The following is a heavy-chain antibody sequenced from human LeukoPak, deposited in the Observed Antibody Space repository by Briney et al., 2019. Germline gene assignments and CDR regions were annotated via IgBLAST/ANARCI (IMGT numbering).Heavy chain of an antibody. Sequence: SETLSLTCAVYGGSFSGYYWGWIRQPPGKGLEWIGSIYYSGSTYYNPSLKSRVTISVDTSKNQFSLKLSSVTAADTAVYYCARGQGDSSGYYSHYYFDYWGQGTLVTVSS. CDR3: ARGQGDSSGYYSHYYFDY. CDR2: IYYSGST. V-gene: IGHV4-34*01. D-gene: IGHD3-22*01. J-gene: IGHJ4*02. CDR1: GGSFSGYY.